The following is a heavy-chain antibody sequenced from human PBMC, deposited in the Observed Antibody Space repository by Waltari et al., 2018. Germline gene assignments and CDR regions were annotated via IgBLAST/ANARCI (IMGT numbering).Heavy chain of an antibody. CDR2: IYQDGTVT. J-gene: IGHJ6*02. CDR3: VRDDDGGMGAV. V-gene: IGHV3-7*01. CDR1: GFTFSRFW. Sequence: EVQLVESGGGLVQPGGSLRLSCAASGFTFSRFWLSWVRQAPGKGLEWVANIYQDGTVTNYVDDVKGRFTTSRDNARNSLYLQMNSLRVDDTAVYYCVRDDDGGMGAVWGQGTTVTVSS. D-gene: IGHD3-16*01.